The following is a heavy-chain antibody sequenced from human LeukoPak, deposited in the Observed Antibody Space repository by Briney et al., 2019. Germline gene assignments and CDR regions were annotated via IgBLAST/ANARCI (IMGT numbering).Heavy chain of an antibody. D-gene: IGHD5-12*01. J-gene: IGHJ4*02. CDR3: ARRVGYSGYD. V-gene: IGHV4-59*08. CDR2: IYYSGST. CDR1: GGSISSYY. Sequence: SETLSLTCTVSGGSISSYYWSWIRQPPGKGLEWIGYIYYSGSTNYNPSLKSRVTISVDTSKNQFSLKLSSVTAADTAVYYCARRVGYSGYDWGQGTLVTVSS.